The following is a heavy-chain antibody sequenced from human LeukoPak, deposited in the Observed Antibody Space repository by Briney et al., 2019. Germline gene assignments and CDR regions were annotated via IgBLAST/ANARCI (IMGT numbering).Heavy chain of an antibody. CDR2: IYSGGST. Sequence: GRSLRLSCAASGFTVSSNYMSWVRQAPGKGLEWVSVIYSGGSTYYADSAKGRFTISRDNSKNTLYLQMNSLRAEDTAVYYCAMTAVAGTGDYWGQGTLVTVSS. CDR1: GFTVSSNY. J-gene: IGHJ4*02. CDR3: AMTAVAGTGDY. D-gene: IGHD6-19*01. V-gene: IGHV3-66*01.